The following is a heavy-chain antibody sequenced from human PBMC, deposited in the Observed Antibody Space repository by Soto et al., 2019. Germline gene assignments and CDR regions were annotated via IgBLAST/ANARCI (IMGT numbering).Heavy chain of an antibody. CDR2: ISSSSSYI. Sequence: EVELVESGGGLVKPGGSLRLSCAASGFTFSSYSMNWVRQAPGKGLEWVSSISSSSSYIYYGDSVKGRFTISRDNAKNSLYLQMNGRRAEDTAVYYCARGLPDGSGQYCDYWGQGTLVTVSS. D-gene: IGHD3-10*01. J-gene: IGHJ4*02. CDR1: GFTFSSYS. CDR3: ARGLPDGSGQYCDY. V-gene: IGHV3-21*01.